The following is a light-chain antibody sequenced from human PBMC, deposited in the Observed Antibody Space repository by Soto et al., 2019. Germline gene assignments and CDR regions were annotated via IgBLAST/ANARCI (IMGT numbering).Light chain of an antibody. CDR3: CSYVSSKTYV. CDR2: EVS. CDR1: RTDVGGYNF. J-gene: IGLJ1*01. Sequence: QSVLTQPASVSGSPGQSITISCTGTRTDVGGYNFVSWYQQHPGKAPKLIIYEVSNRPSGVSNRFSGSKSDNTASLTISGLQAEDEADYYCCSYVSSKTYVFATGTKVTVL. V-gene: IGLV2-14*01.